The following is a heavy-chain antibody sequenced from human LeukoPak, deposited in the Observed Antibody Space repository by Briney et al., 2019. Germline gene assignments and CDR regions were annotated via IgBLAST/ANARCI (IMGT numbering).Heavy chain of an antibody. CDR1: GFSVSNNF. Sequence: GGSLRLSCAPFGFSVSNNFLSWVRQAPGKGLEWVSVLYSGGTTFYADSVKGRFTTSRDNSMNTLYLQMKSLRPEDTAVYYCASPVSGGAAAGLFDYWGQGTLVTVSS. CDR2: LYSGGTT. D-gene: IGHD6-13*01. CDR3: ASPVSGGAAAGLFDY. J-gene: IGHJ4*02. V-gene: IGHV3-53*05.